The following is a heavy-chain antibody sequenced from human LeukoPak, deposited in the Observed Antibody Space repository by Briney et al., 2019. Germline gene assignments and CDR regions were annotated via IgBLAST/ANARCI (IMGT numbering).Heavy chain of an antibody. D-gene: IGHD6-19*01. CDR2: ISYDGSNK. CDR1: GFTFSSYA. V-gene: IGHV3-30-3*01. J-gene: IGHJ4*02. CDR3: ARTPTVAVAGTSY. Sequence: GRSLRLSCAASGFTFSSYAMHWVRQASGKGLEWVAVISYDGSNKYYADSVKGRFTISRDNSKNTLYLQMNSLRAEDTAVYYCARTPTVAVAGTSYWGQGTLVTVSS.